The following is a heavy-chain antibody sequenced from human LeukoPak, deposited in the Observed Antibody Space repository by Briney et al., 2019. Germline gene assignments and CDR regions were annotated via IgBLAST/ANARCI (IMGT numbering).Heavy chain of an antibody. CDR3: ARGGYFVWLDAFDI. D-gene: IGHD3-9*01. V-gene: IGHV3-11*04. J-gene: IGHJ3*02. CDR2: ISSSGSTI. CDR1: GFTFSDYY. Sequence: PGGSLRLSCAASGFTFSDYYMGWIRQAPGKGLEWVSYISSSGSTIYYADSVKGRFTISRDNAKNSLYLQMNSLRAEDTAVYYCARGGYFVWLDAFDIWGQGTMVTVSS.